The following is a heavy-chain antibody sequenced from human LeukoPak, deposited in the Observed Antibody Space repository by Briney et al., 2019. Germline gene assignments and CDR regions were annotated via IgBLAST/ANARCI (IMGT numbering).Heavy chain of an antibody. V-gene: IGHV3-30-3*01. CDR2: TSDDGTNT. CDR1: GFIFSNYV. J-gene: IGHJ4*02. Sequence: PGGSLRLSCAASGFIFSNYVMHWVRQAPGKGLEWVAVTSDDGTNTYYADSVKGRFTISRDNSKNTLYLQINSLRADDTAVYYCARVLRGYCSSSTCYLFDYWGQGTLVTVSS. CDR3: ARVLRGYCSSSTCYLFDY. D-gene: IGHD2-15*01.